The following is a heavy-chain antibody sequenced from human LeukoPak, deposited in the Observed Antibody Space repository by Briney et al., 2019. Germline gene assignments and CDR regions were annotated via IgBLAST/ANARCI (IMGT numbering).Heavy chain of an antibody. CDR1: GYTFTGYY. D-gene: IGHD3-3*01. V-gene: IGHV1-2*02. Sequence: ASVKVSCKASGYTFTGYYMHWVRQAPGQGLEWMGWINPNSGGTNYAQKFQGRVTMTRDTSISTAYMELSRLRSDDTAVYYCARGITIFGVALYYFDYWGQGTLVIVSS. J-gene: IGHJ4*02. CDR3: ARGITIFGVALYYFDY. CDR2: INPNSGGT.